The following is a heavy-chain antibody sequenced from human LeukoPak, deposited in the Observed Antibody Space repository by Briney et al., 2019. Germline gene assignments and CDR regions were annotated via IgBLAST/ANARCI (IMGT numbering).Heavy chain of an antibody. D-gene: IGHD3-22*01. CDR3: ARRYYDSSGYSRHLDY. Sequence: GESLKISCEGSGCTFNSYWIGGVRRMPGKGLEWMGLIYPGDSDTRYSPSFQGQVTISADKSISTAYLQRSSLKTSDTAMYYCARRYYDSSGYSRHLDYWGQGTLVTVSS. V-gene: IGHV5-51*01. J-gene: IGHJ4*02. CDR1: GCTFNSYW. CDR2: IYPGDSDT.